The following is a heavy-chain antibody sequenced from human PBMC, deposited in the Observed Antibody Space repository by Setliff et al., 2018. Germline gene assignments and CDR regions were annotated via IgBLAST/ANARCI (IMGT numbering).Heavy chain of an antibody. J-gene: IGHJ4*02. D-gene: IGHD3-16*01. V-gene: IGHV3-48*03. CDR1: GFFFRSYE. Sequence: GGSLRLSCAASGFFFRSYEMNWVRQTPGKGLEWVSYINSGGTKIYYADSVEGRFTISRDNGKNSLFLQMNSVRAEDTAVYYCARSINGYQQRYDFWGQGALVNVSS. CDR2: INSGGTKI. CDR3: ARSINGYQQRYDF.